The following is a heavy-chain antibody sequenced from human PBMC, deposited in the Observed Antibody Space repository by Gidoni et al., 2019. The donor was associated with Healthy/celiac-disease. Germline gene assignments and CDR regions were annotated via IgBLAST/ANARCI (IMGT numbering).Heavy chain of an antibody. CDR1: GGSFSGYY. D-gene: IGHD2-2*01. CDR3: ARVVRYCSSTSCRRKNWFDP. V-gene: IGHV4-34*01. CDR2: INHSGST. Sequence: QVQLQQWGAGLLKPSETLSLTCAVYGGSFSGYYWSWIRQPPGKGLEWIGEINHSGSTNSNPSLKSRVTISVDTSKNQFSLKLSSVTAADTAVYYCARVVRYCSSTSCRRKNWFDPWGQGTLVTVSS. J-gene: IGHJ5*02.